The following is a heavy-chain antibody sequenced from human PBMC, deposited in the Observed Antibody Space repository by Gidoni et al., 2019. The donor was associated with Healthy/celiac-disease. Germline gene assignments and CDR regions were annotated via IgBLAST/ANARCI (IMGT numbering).Heavy chain of an antibody. J-gene: IGHJ6*03. V-gene: IGHV3-64D*06. Sequence: EVQLVASGVGLVQPGGSLMPSCSASGSPFISYAMHWVRQAQGKGMEYFSAISSNWGSTYYADSVKGRFTISRDNSKNTLYLQMSSLRAEDTAVYYCVKRSVGRQNYYYYYYMDVWGKGTTVTVSS. CDR2: ISSNWGST. CDR3: VKRSVGRQNYYYYYYMDV. CDR1: GSPFISYA. D-gene: IGHD1-26*01.